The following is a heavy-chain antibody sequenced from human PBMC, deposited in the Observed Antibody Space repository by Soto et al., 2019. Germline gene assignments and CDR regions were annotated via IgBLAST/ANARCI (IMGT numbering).Heavy chain of an antibody. CDR2: ISYDGSNQ. V-gene: IGHV3-30-3*01. CDR3: ARGRELLSFGDY. CDR1: GFTFSSYA. Sequence: QVQLVESGGGVVQPGRSLRLSCAASGFTFSSYAMHWVRQAPGKGLEWVAVISYDGSNQYYADSVKGRFTISRDNSKNTLYLQMNSLRAEDTAVYYCARGRELLSFGDYWGQGTLVTVSS. J-gene: IGHJ4*02. D-gene: IGHD1-26*01.